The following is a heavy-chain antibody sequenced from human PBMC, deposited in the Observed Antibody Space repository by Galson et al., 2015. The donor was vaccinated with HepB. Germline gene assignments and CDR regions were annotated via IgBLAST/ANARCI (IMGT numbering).Heavy chain of an antibody. Sequence: SLRLSCAASGFTFSSYAMHWVRQAPGKGLEWVAVISYDGSNKYYADSVKGRFTISRDNSKNTLYLQMNSLRAEDTAVYYCARAGPGIAVAGDYDYWGQGTLVTVSS. CDR3: ARAGPGIAVAGDYDY. J-gene: IGHJ4*02. CDR1: GFTFSSYA. CDR2: ISYDGSNK. V-gene: IGHV3-30-3*01. D-gene: IGHD6-19*01.